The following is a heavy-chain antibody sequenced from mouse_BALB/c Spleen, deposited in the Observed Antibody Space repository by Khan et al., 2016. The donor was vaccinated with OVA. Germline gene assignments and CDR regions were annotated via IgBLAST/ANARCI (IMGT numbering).Heavy chain of an antibody. CDR2: IIYTGST. Sequence: EVQLQESGPSLVKPSQTLSLTCSVTGDSITSGYWNWIRKFPGNKLEYMGHIIYTGSTYYNPSLKSRISITRHTSENQYYLQLNSVTDEDTATYYCARSTYRFALVYWGQGTLVTVSA. V-gene: IGHV3-8*02. CDR1: GDSITSGY. CDR3: ARSTYRFALVY. J-gene: IGHJ3*01. D-gene: IGHD2-14*01.